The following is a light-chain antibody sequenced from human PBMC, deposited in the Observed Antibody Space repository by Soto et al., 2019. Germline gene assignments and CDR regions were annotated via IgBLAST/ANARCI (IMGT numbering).Light chain of an antibody. CDR3: MSYTNSSTYV. Sequence: QSVLTQPASVSGSPGQSITISCSGRCIDVGAYNYVSWCQQHPGKAPKLMIDEGNSRPSGVSDPFSGSKSGNTAARTIAGLQAEDEADYYCMSYTNSSTYVFGTGTKV. V-gene: IGLV2-14*01. CDR1: CIDVGAYNY. J-gene: IGLJ1*01. CDR2: EGN.